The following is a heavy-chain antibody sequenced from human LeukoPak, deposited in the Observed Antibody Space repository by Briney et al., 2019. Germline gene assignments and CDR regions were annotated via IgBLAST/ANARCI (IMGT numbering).Heavy chain of an antibody. J-gene: IGHJ5*02. CDR1: GFTFSSYA. Sequence: PGGSLRLSCAASGFTFSSYAMSWVRQAPGKGLEWVSAISGSGGSTYYADSVKGRSTISRDNSKNTLYLQMNSLRAEDTAVYYCAKDRGSGWYGNWFDPWGQGTLVTVSS. D-gene: IGHD6-19*01. CDR3: AKDRGSGWYGNWFDP. CDR2: ISGSGGST. V-gene: IGHV3-23*01.